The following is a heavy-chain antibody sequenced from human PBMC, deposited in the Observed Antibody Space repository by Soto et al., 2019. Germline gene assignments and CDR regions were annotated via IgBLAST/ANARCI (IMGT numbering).Heavy chain of an antibody. CDR2: ISASGST. CDR1: CGSISTYY. Sequence: QVQLQESGPGLVKPSETLSLTCTVSCGSISTYYWSWIRQPAGKGLEWIGRISASGSTNYNPSLKSRGTMSVATSKNQFSLKLGSVTAAETAVYYCARGGMVIIPTATAFDYWGQGTLVTVSS. J-gene: IGHJ4*02. V-gene: IGHV4-4*07. D-gene: IGHD2-2*01. CDR3: ARGGMVIIPTATAFDY.